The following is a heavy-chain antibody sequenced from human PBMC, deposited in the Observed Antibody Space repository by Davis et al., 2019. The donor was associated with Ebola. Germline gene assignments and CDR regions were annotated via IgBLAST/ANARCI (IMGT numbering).Heavy chain of an antibody. CDR2: INPNSGGT. J-gene: IGHJ4*02. D-gene: IGHD6-19*01. CDR1: GYTFTGYY. V-gene: IGHV1-2*02. Sequence: ASVKVSCKASGYTFTGYYMHWVRQAPGQGLEWMGWINPNSGGTNYAQKFQGRVTMTRDTSISTAHMELSRLRSDDTAVYYCAREGIAVAGIDYWGQGTLVTVSS. CDR3: AREGIAVAGIDY.